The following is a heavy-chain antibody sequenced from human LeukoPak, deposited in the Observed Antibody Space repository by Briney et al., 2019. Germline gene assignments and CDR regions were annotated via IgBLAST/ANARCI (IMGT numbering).Heavy chain of an antibody. CDR2: IYPGDSDT. CDR3: ARHTYRRGDRAYGMDV. V-gene: IGHV5-51*01. CDR1: GYSFTSYW. J-gene: IGHJ6*02. Sequence: GESLKISCKGSGYSFTSYWIGWVRQMPGKGLEWMGIIYPGDSDTRYSPSFQGQVTISADKSISTAYLQWSSLKASDTAMYYCARHTYRRGDRAYGMDVWGQGTTVAVSS. D-gene: IGHD2-21*02.